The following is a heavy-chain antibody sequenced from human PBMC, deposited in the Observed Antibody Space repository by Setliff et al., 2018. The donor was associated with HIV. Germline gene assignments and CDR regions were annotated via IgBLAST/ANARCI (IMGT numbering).Heavy chain of an antibody. CDR2: VKQDGTET. Sequence: PGGSLRLSCAASGLRFRSYWMRWVRQAAGKGLESVANVKQDGTETLYVDSVKGRFTISRDNANNLVYLQMNSLRVEDTAVYFCARWGSGSYERVFDYWGQGMLVTVSS. CDR1: GLRFRSYW. D-gene: IGHD1-26*01. J-gene: IGHJ4*02. CDR3: ARWGSGSYERVFDY. V-gene: IGHV3-7*01.